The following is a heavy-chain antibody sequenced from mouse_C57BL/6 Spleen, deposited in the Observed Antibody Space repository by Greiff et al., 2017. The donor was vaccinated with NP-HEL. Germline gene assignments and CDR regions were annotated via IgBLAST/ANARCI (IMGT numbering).Heavy chain of an antibody. CDR1: GYTFTSYW. V-gene: IGHV1-55*01. D-gene: IGHD1-1*01. J-gene: IGHJ2*01. CDR2: IYPGRGST. Sequence: QVQLQQPGAELVKPGASVKMSCKASGYTFTSYWITWVKQRPGQGLEWIGDIYPGRGSTNYNEKFKSKATLTVDTSSSTAYMQLSSLTSEDSAVYYCASHYYGSSSDYWGQGTTLTVSS. CDR3: ASHYYGSSSDY.